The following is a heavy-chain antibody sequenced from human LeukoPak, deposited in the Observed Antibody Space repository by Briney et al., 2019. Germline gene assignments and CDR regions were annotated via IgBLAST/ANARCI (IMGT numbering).Heavy chain of an antibody. CDR1: GYTFISHY. CDR2: INPSGGST. D-gene: IGHD2-2*01. J-gene: IGHJ6*02. Sequence: ASVKVSCKASGYTFISHYMHWVRQAPGQGLEWMGIINPSGGSTSYAQKFRGRVTMTRDTSTSTAYMELTSLRSEDTAVYYCARDIVLVPAAHYGMDVWGQGTTVTVSS. V-gene: IGHV1-46*01. CDR3: ARDIVLVPAAHYGMDV.